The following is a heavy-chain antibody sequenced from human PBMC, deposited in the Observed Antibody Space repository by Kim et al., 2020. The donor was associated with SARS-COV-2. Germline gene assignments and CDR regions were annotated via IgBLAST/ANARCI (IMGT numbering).Heavy chain of an antibody. D-gene: IGHD3-3*01. Sequence: SETLSLTCAVYGGSFSGYYWSWIRQPPGKGLEWIGEINHSGSTNYNPSLKSRVTISVDTSKNQFSLKLSSVTAADTAVYYCARAPITIFGVVTDVWGQGT. CDR2: INHSGST. CDR1: GGSFSGYY. CDR3: ARAPITIFGVVTDV. V-gene: IGHV4-34*01. J-gene: IGHJ6*02.